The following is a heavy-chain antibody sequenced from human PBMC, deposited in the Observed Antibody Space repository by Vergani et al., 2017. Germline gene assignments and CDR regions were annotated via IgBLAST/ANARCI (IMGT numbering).Heavy chain of an antibody. D-gene: IGHD6-25*01. CDR2: ISSSSSTI. CDR1: GFTFSSYG. CDR3: ARVRGGPSYYYYYGMDV. J-gene: IGHJ6*02. V-gene: IGHV3-48*01. Sequence: VQLVESGGGVVQPGRSLRLSCAASGFTFSSYGMHWVRQAPGKGLEWVSYISSSSSTIYYADSVKGRFTISRDNAKNSLYLQMNSLRAEDTAVYYCARVRGGPSYYYYYGMDVWGQGTTVTVSS.